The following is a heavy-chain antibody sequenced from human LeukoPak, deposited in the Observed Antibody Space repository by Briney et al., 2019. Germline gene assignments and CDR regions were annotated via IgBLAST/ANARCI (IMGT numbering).Heavy chain of an antibody. CDR1: GYTFTGYY. D-gene: IGHD2-2*01. CDR3: ARTDPVVVVPAAIGY. CDR2: INPNSGGT. V-gene: IGHV1-2*02. Sequence: ASVKVSCKASGYTFTGYYTHWVRQAPGQGLEWMGWINPNSGGTNYAQKFQGRVTMTRDTSISTAYMELSRLRSDDTAVYYCARTDPVVVVPAAIGYWSQGTLVTVSS. J-gene: IGHJ4*02.